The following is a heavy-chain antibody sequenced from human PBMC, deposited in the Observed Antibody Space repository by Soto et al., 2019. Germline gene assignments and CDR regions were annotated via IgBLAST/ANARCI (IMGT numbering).Heavy chain of an antibody. D-gene: IGHD6-13*01. J-gene: IGHJ5*02. CDR3: AKDWGSSGWYNWFDP. CDR1: GFTFSTSG. Sequence: QVQLVESGGGVVQSGRSLRLSCAASGFTFSTSGMHWIRQAPGKGLELVAMISHDGGATYYVDSVKGRFTISRDTDKNTLHLQMDSLRPEDTSTYYCAKDWGSSGWYNWFDPWGQGTLVTVSS. V-gene: IGHV3-30*18. CDR2: ISHDGGAT.